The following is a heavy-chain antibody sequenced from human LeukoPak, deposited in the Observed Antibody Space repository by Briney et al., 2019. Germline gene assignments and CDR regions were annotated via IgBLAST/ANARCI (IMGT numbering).Heavy chain of an antibody. CDR2: ISSRSSYI. J-gene: IGHJ4*02. D-gene: IGHD3-10*01. CDR1: GFTFSTYT. Sequence: GGSLRLSCAASGFTFSTYTMNWVRQAPGKGLEWVSSISSRSSYIYYADSVKGRFTISRDNAKNSLYLQMNSLRAEDTAVYYCAREPGEWFGELRSYYFDYWGQGTLVTVSS. V-gene: IGHV3-21*01. CDR3: AREPGEWFGELRSYYFDY.